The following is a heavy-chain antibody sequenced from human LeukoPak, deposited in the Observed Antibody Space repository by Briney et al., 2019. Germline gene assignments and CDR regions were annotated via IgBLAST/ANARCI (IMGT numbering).Heavy chain of an antibody. J-gene: IGHJ4*02. Sequence: KPGESLKISCKGSGYSFTSYWIGLVRQMPGKGLEWMGIIYPGDSDTRYSPSFQGQVTISADKSISTAYLQWSSLKASDTAMYYCSSQMYSSGVAYFDYWGQGTLVTVSS. CDR1: GYSFTSYW. CDR2: IYPGDSDT. V-gene: IGHV5-51*01. D-gene: IGHD6-19*01. CDR3: SSQMYSSGVAYFDY.